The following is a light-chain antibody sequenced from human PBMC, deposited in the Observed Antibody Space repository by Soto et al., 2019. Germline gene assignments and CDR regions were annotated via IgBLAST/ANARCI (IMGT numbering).Light chain of an antibody. V-gene: IGKV3-15*01. CDR3: QQYRT. CDR1: QSVTRN. J-gene: IGKJ1*01. CDR2: GAS. Sequence: EILVTQSPATLSVSPGERVTLSCRASQSVTRNLAWYQQKPGQAPRLLIYGASTRATGIPARFSGSGSGTEFTLTINSLQSEDFAIYYCQQYRTFGQGTRGGNQT.